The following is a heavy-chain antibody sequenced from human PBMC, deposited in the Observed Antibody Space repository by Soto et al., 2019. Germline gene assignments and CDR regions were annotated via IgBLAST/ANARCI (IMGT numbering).Heavy chain of an antibody. D-gene: IGHD3-22*01. CDR1: GGSISSGDYY. V-gene: IGHV4-30-4*01. CDR2: IYYSGST. Sequence: SEPLSLTWTVSGGSISSGDYYWSWIRQPPGKGLEWIGYIYYSGSTYYNPSLKSRVTISVDRSKNQYSLELSSVTAADTAVYYCAISEMGYYDSSGYEYWGQGPLVT. J-gene: IGHJ4*02. CDR3: AISEMGYYDSSGYEY.